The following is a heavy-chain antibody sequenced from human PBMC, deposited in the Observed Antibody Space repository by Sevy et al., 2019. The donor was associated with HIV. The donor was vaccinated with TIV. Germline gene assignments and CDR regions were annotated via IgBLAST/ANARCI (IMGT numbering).Heavy chain of an antibody. CDR2: INPNSGGT. Sequence: KVSCKASGYTFTGYYVHWVRQAPGQGLEWMGWINPNSGGTNYAQKFQGTITMTRDTSITTAYMELSRLTSDDTAVYYCARGCSHGSCYWNYWGQGTLVTVSS. D-gene: IGHD2-15*01. J-gene: IGHJ4*02. CDR1: GYTFTGYY. CDR3: ARGCSHGSCYWNY. V-gene: IGHV1-2*02.